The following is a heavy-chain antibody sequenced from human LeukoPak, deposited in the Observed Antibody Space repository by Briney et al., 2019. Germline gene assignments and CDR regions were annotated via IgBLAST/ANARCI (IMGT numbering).Heavy chain of an antibody. CDR1: GFTFSGSG. J-gene: IGHJ4*02. D-gene: IGHD4/OR15-4a*01. Sequence: GGSLRLSCAASGFTFSGSGMHWVRQASGKGLEWVGRIRSKANNYGTAYAASVKGRFTISRDDSKNTAYLQMNSLKTEDTAVYYCSTQPPDYGGSDHWGQGTLVTVSS. V-gene: IGHV3-73*01. CDR2: IRSKANNYGT. CDR3: STQPPDYGGSDH.